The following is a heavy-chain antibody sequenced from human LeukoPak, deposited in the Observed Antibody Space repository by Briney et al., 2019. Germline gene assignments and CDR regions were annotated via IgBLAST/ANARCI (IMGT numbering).Heavy chain of an antibody. CDR1: GFSIGTGYY. Sequence: SETLSLTCSVSGFSIGTGYYWAWIRQPPGKGLEWIGSFFQLGGTYYNPSLKSRVTISVDMSKNQFSLKLSSVTAADTAVYYCARDSRTLGRDWLAFDIWGQGTMVTVSS. CDR3: ARDSRTLGRDWLAFDI. D-gene: IGHD3-10*01. CDR2: FFQLGGT. V-gene: IGHV4-38-2*02. J-gene: IGHJ3*02.